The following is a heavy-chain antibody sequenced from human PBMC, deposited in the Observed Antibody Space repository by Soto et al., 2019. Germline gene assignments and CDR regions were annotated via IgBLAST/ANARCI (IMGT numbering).Heavy chain of an antibody. Sequence: SVKVTCKASEGTFSSYAISWVRQAPGQGLEWMGGIIPIFGTANYAQKFQGRVTITADKSTSTAYMELSSLRSEDTAVYYCARLHPEYYDFWSGYSHNWFDPWGQGTLVTVSS. J-gene: IGHJ5*02. V-gene: IGHV1-69*06. CDR3: ARLHPEYYDFWSGYSHNWFDP. CDR2: IIPIFGTA. D-gene: IGHD3-3*01. CDR1: EGTFSSYA.